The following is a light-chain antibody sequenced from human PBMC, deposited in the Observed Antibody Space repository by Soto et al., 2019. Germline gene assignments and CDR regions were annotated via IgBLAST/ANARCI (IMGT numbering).Light chain of an antibody. CDR2: GNS. V-gene: IGLV1-40*01. CDR3: QSYDSSLSAL. J-gene: IGLJ2*01. CDR1: SSNIGAGYD. Sequence: QYVLTQPPSVSGAPGQRVTISCTGSSSNIGAGYDVHWYQQLPGTAPKLLIYGNSNRPSGVPDRFSGSKSGTSASLAITGLQAEDEADYYCQSYDSSLSALFGGVTQLTVL.